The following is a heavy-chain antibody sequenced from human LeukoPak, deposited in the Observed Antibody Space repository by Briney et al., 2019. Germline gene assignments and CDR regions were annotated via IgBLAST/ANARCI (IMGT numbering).Heavy chain of an antibody. V-gene: IGHV3-23*01. Sequence: GGSLRLSCAASGFTFSSYAMSWVRRAPGKGLEWVSAISGSGGSTYYADSVKGRFTISRDNSKNTLYLQMNSLRAEDTAVYYCANLIGRAKGALLPVHGMDVWGQGTTVTVS. D-gene: IGHD2-15*01. CDR1: GFTFSSYA. CDR2: ISGSGGST. J-gene: IGHJ6*02. CDR3: ANLIGRAKGALLPVHGMDV.